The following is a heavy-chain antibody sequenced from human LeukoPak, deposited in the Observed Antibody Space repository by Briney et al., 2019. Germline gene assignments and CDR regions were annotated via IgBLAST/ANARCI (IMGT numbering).Heavy chain of an antibody. Sequence: SETLSLTCTVSGGSISSYYWSWIRQPPGKGLEWIGYIYYSGSTNYNPSLKSRVTISVDTSKNQFSLKLSSVTAADTAVYYCARAGSSGYLIDYWGQGTQVTVSS. D-gene: IGHD3-22*01. J-gene: IGHJ4*02. CDR1: GGSISSYY. CDR2: IYYSGST. CDR3: ARAGSSGYLIDY. V-gene: IGHV4-59*01.